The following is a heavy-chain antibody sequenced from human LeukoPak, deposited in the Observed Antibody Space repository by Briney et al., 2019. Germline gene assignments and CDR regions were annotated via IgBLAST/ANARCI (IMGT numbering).Heavy chain of an antibody. CDR3: AKAGARAGTYYFDY. D-gene: IGHD6-13*01. V-gene: IGHV3-23*01. CDR1: GFTFSTYA. Sequence: GGSLRLSCAASGFTFSTYAMSWVRQAPGKGLEWVSGISESGGSTDYADSVKGRFTISRDNSKNTLYLQMNTLRVDDTAIYYCAKAGARAGTYYFDYWGQGTLVTVSS. J-gene: IGHJ4*02. CDR2: ISESGGST.